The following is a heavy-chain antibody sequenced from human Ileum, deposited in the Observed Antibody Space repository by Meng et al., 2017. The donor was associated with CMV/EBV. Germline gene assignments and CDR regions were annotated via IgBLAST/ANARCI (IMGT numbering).Heavy chain of an antibody. Sequence: QVQLQQWGAGRLKPSETLTIPCAVYGGSFNDYYWSWIRQSPGKGLEWIGEIYHSGSTNYNPSFKSRVSISVDTSKTQFSLKMYSVTAADTALYYCARTQVVRVFDFWGQGTLVTVSS. J-gene: IGHJ4*02. D-gene: IGHD2-21*01. CDR2: IYHSGST. CDR3: ARTQVVRVFDF. CDR1: GGSFNDYY. V-gene: IGHV4-34*01.